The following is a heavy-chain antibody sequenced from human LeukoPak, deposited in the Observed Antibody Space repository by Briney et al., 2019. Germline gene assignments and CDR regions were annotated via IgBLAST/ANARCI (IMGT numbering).Heavy chain of an antibody. J-gene: IGHJ4*02. V-gene: IGHV4-34*01. Sequence: SETLSLTCAVYGGSFSGYYWSWIRQPPGKGLEWIGEINHSGSTNYNPSLKSRVTISVDTSKNQFSLKLRSVTAADTALYYCASTSPKYYYESSGYSSLFDNWGQGTLVTVSS. CDR3: ASTSPKYYYESSGYSSLFDN. D-gene: IGHD3-22*01. CDR2: INHSGST. CDR1: GGSFSGYY.